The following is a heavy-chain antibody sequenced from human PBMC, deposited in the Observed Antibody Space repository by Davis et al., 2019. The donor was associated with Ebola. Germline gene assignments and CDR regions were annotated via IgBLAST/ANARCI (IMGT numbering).Heavy chain of an antibody. CDR1: GFTFNTYA. CDR3: ARRIQAPGTDWYFDL. V-gene: IGHV3-33*01. CDR2: IWYDGSNK. J-gene: IGHJ2*01. Sequence: GESLKISCAASGFTFNTYAMHWVRQAPGKGLEWVAVIWYDGSNKNYADSVKGRFTISRDNSKYTLYLQMNSLRPDDTAIYYCARRIQAPGTDWYFDLWGRGTLVTVFS. D-gene: IGHD5-18*01.